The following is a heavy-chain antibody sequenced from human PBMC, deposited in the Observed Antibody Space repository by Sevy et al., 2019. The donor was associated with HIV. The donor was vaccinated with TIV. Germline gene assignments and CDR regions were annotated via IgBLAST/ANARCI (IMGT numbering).Heavy chain of an antibody. D-gene: IGHD3-22*01. J-gene: IGHJ3*02. CDR1: GFSVSSNY. CDR3: ARGEDFYDSSGYYYSWAFDI. CDR2: MYRDGST. Sequence: GGSLRLSCAASGFSVSSNYMSWARQAPGKGLEWVSVMYRDGSTYYADSVKGRFTIVRDESKNTTYLQMNSLRAEDTAVYYCARGEDFYDSSGYYYSWAFDIWGQGTMVTVSS. V-gene: IGHV3-53*01.